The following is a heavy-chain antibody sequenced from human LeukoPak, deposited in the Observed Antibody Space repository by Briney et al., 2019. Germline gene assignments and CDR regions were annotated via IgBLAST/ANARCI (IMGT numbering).Heavy chain of an antibody. V-gene: IGHV4-61*01. CDR3: ARGGGITMIVESDSSFDY. Sequence: SETLSLTCTVSGGSVSSGSYYWSWIRQPPGKGLEWIGYIYYSGSTNYNPSLKSRVTISVDTSKNQFSLKLSSVTAADTAVYYCARGGGITMIVESDSSFDYWGQGTLVTVSS. D-gene: IGHD3-22*01. CDR1: GGSVSSGSYY. CDR2: IYYSGST. J-gene: IGHJ4*02.